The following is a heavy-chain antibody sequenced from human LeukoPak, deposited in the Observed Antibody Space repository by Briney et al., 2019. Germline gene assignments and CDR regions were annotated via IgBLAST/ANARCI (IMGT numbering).Heavy chain of an antibody. Sequence: PGGSLRLSCAASGFTFSSYAMSWVRQAPGKGLEWVSAISGSGGSTYYADSVKGRFTISRDNSKNTLYLQMNSLRAEDTAVYYCAKDAARLAIFGVVTGRALDIWGQGTMVTVSS. CDR2: ISGSGGST. D-gene: IGHD3-3*01. V-gene: IGHV3-23*01. CDR3: AKDAARLAIFGVVTGRALDI. J-gene: IGHJ3*02. CDR1: GFTFSSYA.